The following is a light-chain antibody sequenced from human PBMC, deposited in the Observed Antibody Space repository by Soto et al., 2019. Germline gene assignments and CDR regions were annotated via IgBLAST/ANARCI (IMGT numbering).Light chain of an antibody. V-gene: IGLV2-14*03. CDR3: SSYSSSSTLV. J-gene: IGLJ2*01. CDR1: SSDVGGYNY. CDR2: DVT. Sequence: QSALTQPASVSGSPGRSITISCTGTSSDVGGYNYVSWYQHHPGKAPKLMIYDVTNRPSGVSNRFSGSKSGNTASLTISGLQAEDEADYYCSSYSSSSTLVFGGRTKLTVL.